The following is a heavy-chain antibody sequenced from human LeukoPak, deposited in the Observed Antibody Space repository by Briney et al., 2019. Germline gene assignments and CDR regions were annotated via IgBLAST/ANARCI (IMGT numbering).Heavy chain of an antibody. CDR3: ARVDYDILTGYYPFDY. V-gene: IGHV3-74*01. J-gene: IGHJ4*02. Sequence: PGGSLRLSCAASGFTFSSFWMHWVRQAPGKGLVWVSRINSVGSSTSYADSVKGRFTISRDNAKNSLYLQMNSLRAEDTALYYCARVDYDILTGYYPFDYWGQGTLVTVSS. D-gene: IGHD3-9*01. CDR2: INSVGSST. CDR1: GFTFSSFW.